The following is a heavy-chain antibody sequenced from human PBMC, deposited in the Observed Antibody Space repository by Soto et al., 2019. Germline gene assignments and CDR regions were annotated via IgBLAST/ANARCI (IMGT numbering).Heavy chain of an antibody. V-gene: IGHV3-43*01. CDR1: GFTFDDYT. CDR3: AKGGSSSSRYYYGMDV. D-gene: IGHD6-6*01. J-gene: IGHJ6*02. CDR2: ISWDGGST. Sequence: GGSLRLSCAASGFTFDDYTMHWVRQAPGKGLEWVSLISWDGGSTYYADSVKGRFTISRDNSKNSLYLQMNSLRTEDTALYYCAKGGSSSSRYYYGMDVWGQGTTVTVSS.